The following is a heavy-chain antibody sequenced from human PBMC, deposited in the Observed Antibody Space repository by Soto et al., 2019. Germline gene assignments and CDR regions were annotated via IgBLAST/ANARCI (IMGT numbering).Heavy chain of an antibody. V-gene: IGHV4-59*08. CDR2: IYYSGST. CDR3: ARRWGDYFDY. D-gene: IGHD3-16*01. Sequence: SETLSLTCTVSCCSISSYYWSWIRQPPGKGLEWIGYIYYSGSTNYNPSLKSRVTISVDTSKNQFSLKLSSVTAADTAVYYCARRWGDYFDYWGQGTLVTVSS. J-gene: IGHJ4*02. CDR1: CCSISSYY.